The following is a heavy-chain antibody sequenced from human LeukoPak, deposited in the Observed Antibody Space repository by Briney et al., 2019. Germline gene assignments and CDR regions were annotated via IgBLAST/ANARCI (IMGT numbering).Heavy chain of an antibody. CDR3: ANYYDSSGFRN. V-gene: IGHV4-4*02. J-gene: IGHJ4*02. D-gene: IGHD3-22*01. CDR2: IYHSGST. Sequence: PSGTLSLTCAVSGGSISSSNWRSWVRQPPRKGLEGHGEIYHSGSTNYNPRLKSRVTISVDKSKNQFSLKLSSVTAADTAVYYCANYYDSSGFRNWGQGTLVTVSS. CDR1: GGSISSSNW.